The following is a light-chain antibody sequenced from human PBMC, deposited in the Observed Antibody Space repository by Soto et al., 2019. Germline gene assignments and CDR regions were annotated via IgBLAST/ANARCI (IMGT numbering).Light chain of an antibody. J-gene: IGKJ1*01. CDR3: QQYNSYS. CDR2: DAS. CDR1: QSISNR. Sequence: DIQMTQSPSTLSASVGDRVTITCRASQSISNRLAWYQQKPGKAPKVLIYDASSLESGVPSRFSGSGSGTEFILTISSLQPDDFATYYCQQYNSYSFGQGTKVGIK. V-gene: IGKV1-5*01.